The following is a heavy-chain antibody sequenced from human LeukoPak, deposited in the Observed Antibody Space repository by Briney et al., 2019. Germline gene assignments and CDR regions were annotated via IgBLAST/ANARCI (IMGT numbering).Heavy chain of an antibody. V-gene: IGHV4-34*01. Sequence: SETLSLTCAVYGGSFSGYYWSWIRQPPGKGLEWIGSIYYSGSTYYNPSLKSRVTISVDTSKNQFSLKLSSVTAADTAVYYCARHVHNRIVVVPAAIVYWGQGTLVTVSS. CDR2: IYYSGST. J-gene: IGHJ4*02. CDR1: GGSFSGYY. D-gene: IGHD2-2*01. CDR3: ARHVHNRIVVVPAAIVY.